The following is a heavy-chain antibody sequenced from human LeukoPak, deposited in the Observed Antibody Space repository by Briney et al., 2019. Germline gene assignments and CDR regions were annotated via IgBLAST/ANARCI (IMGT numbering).Heavy chain of an antibody. CDR2: INGGNGNT. V-gene: IGHV1-3*01. Sequence: ASVKVSCKASGYTFTGYYMHWVRQAPGQRLEWMGWINGGNGNTKYSQKFQGRVTITRDTSASTGYMELSSLRPEDTAVYYCARDPREYYYYYYGMDVWGQGTTVTVSS. J-gene: IGHJ6*02. CDR1: GYTFTGYY. CDR3: ARDPREYYYYYYGMDV.